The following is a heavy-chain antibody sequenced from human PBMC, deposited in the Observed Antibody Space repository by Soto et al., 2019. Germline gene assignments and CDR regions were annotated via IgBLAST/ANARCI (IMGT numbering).Heavy chain of an antibody. J-gene: IGHJ6*02. Sequence: LVKVSCKASGGTFSSYAISWVRQAPGQGLEWMGGIIPIFGTANYAQKFQGRVTITADESTSTAYMELSSLRSEDTAVYYCARDRSNYYDSSGYPHYYYYYGMDVWGQGTTVTVSS. CDR1: GGTFSSYA. CDR2: IIPIFGTA. D-gene: IGHD3-22*01. CDR3: ARDRSNYYDSSGYPHYYYYYGMDV. V-gene: IGHV1-69*13.